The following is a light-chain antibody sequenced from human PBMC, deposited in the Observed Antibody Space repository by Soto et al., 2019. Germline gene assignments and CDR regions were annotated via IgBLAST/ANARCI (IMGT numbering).Light chain of an antibody. V-gene: IGKV1-12*01. J-gene: IGKJ4*01. CDR3: KQSKSFPLT. CDR2: AAS. Sequence: DIQMTQSPSSLSASVGDRVSITCRASQDIERWLAWYQQKPGEAPKVLIDAASSLQSGVPSRFSGSGSGTDFSLTISSLQPEDFATYYCKQSKSFPLTFGGGTKVDIK. CDR1: QDIERW.